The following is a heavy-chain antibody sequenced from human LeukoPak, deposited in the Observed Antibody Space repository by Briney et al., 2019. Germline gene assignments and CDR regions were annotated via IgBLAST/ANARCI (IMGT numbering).Heavy chain of an antibody. CDR3: AKEEWLLAVYFDY. D-gene: IGHD3-3*01. V-gene: IGHV3-23*01. Sequence: GGSLRLSCAAPGFRFSSYAMSWVRQAPGKGLEWVSALNGSGNSAYYADSVKGRFTISRDNSKNTLYLQMNSLRAEDTAVYYCAKEEWLLAVYFDYWGQGTLVTVSS. CDR2: LNGSGNSA. CDR1: GFRFSSYA. J-gene: IGHJ4*02.